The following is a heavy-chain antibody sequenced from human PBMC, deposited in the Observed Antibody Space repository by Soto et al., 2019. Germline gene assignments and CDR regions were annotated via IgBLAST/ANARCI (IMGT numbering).Heavy chain of an antibody. D-gene: IGHD6-19*01. CDR2: ISSDGSKK. J-gene: IGHJ4*02. CDR3: TRDQSSAFHH. V-gene: IGHV3-30*03. CDR1: GYTFSSYG. Sequence: QVQLVESGGGVVQPGRSPRLSCAASGYTFSSYGMHWVRQAPGKGLEWVAVISSDGSKKYYVDSVKGRFTISRDDSKNTVYLQMNSLRGEDTAVYYCTRDQSSAFHHWGQGTLVTVSS.